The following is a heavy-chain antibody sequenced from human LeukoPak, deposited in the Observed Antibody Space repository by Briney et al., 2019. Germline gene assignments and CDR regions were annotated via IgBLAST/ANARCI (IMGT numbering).Heavy chain of an antibody. J-gene: IGHJ2*01. Sequence: ASVKVSCKASGYXFTAYYIHWVRQAPGQGLEWMGWISPNSGGTDYAQKFKGRVTMTRDTSISTTYVELSSLTSDDTAVYYCAIQPWGSGNNWYFDLWGRGTLVTVSS. D-gene: IGHD7-27*01. CDR2: ISPNSGGT. V-gene: IGHV1-2*02. CDR3: AIQPWGSGNNWYFDL. CDR1: GYXFTAYY.